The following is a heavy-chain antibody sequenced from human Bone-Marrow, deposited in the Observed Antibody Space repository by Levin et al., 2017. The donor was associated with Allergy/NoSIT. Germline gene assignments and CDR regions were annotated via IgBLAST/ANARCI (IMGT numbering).Heavy chain of an antibody. CDR3: TTANAVPLPDY. D-gene: IGHD6-19*01. J-gene: IGHJ4*02. Sequence: LSLTCAASGFTFNNAWMSWVRQAPGKGLEWVGRVKHQADGGTTDYAAPVKGRFTISRDDSKNTLFLQMDSLRSEDTAVYYCTTANAVPLPDYWGQGTLVTVSS. V-gene: IGHV3-15*01. CDR2: VKHQADGGTT. CDR1: GFTFNNAW.